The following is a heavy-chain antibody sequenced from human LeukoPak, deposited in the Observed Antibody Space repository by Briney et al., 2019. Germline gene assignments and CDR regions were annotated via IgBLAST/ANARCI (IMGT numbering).Heavy chain of an antibody. CDR2: TYTSGST. Sequence: PSETLSLTCTVSGGSISSYDWSWIRQPAGKGLEWIGRTYTSGSTNYNPSLKSRVTMSVDMSKNQFSLKLSSVTAADTAVYYCARRSQGYCSGGSCYRWSLYFDYWGQGTLVTVSS. CDR3: ARRSQGYCSGGSCYRWSLYFDY. V-gene: IGHV4-4*07. J-gene: IGHJ4*02. D-gene: IGHD2-15*01. CDR1: GGSISSYD.